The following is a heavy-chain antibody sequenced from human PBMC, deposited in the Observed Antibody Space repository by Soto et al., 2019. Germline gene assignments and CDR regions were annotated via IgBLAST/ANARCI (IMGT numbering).Heavy chain of an antibody. V-gene: IGHV4-31*03. J-gene: IGHJ5*02. D-gene: IGHD2-15*01. CDR1: GGSISSGGYY. CDR3: ARDHGYCSGGSCSSGHRNWFDP. CDR2: IYYSGST. Sequence: QVQLQESGPGLVKPSQTLSLTCTVSGGSISSGGYYWSWIRQHPGKGLEWIGYIYYSGSTYYNPSLKSRVTISVDTSKNQFSLKLSSVTAADTAVYYCARDHGYCSGGSCSSGHRNWFDPWGQGTLVTVSS.